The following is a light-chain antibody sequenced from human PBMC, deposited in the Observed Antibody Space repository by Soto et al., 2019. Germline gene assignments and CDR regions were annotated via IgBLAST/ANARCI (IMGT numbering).Light chain of an antibody. CDR2: DAS. CDR1: QSISSW. CDR3: QQYNSYS. Sequence: DIQMTQSPSTLSASVGDRVTITCRASQSISSWLAWYQQKPGKAPKLLIYDASTLESGVPSRFSGSGSGTEFTLTISSLQPEDFANYYCQQYNSYSFGPGTKVDVK. J-gene: IGKJ3*01. V-gene: IGKV1-5*01.